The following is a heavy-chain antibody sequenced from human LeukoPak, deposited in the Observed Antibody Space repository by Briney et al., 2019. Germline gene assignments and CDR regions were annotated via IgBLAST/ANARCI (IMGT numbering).Heavy chain of an antibody. CDR2: IKQDGSEK. J-gene: IGHJ4*02. V-gene: IGHV3-7*03. Sequence: GRSLRLSCVASGFTFSSSWMSWVRQAPGKGLEWVANIKQDGSEKSYVESVRGRFTTSRDNAKNSLYLQLNSLRAEDAALYYCARDNPPDYWGQGTLVTVSS. CDR1: GFTFSSSW. CDR3: ARDNPPDY.